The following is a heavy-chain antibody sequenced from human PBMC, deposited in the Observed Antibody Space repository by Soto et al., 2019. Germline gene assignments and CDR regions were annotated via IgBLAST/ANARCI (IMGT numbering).Heavy chain of an antibody. J-gene: IGHJ6*02. Sequence: QVDLVQSGAEVKKPGASVTISCKASGSAITRYYIHWVRQAPGRGLEWMGIINPGGGSASYAQKFLDSVTIDKDTSTGTVYMDLRSLRTEDTAVYYCARDTSGWSLNGLDVWGQGTTVNVSS. V-gene: IGHV1-46*01. CDR3: ARDTSGWSLNGLDV. CDR2: INPGGGSA. D-gene: IGHD6-19*01. CDR1: GSAITRYY.